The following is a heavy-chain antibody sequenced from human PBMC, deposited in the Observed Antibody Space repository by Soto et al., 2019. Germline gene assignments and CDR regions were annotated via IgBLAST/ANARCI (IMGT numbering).Heavy chain of an antibody. V-gene: IGHV5-51*01. Sequence: GESLKISCKGSGYSFTSYWIGWVRQMPGKGLEWMGIIYPGDSDTRYSPSFQGQVTISADKSISTAYLQWSSLKASDTAMYYCARIAVAGRGYYYGMDVWGQGTTVTVSS. J-gene: IGHJ6*02. D-gene: IGHD6-19*01. CDR1: GYSFTSYW. CDR2: IYPGDSDT. CDR3: ARIAVAGRGYYYGMDV.